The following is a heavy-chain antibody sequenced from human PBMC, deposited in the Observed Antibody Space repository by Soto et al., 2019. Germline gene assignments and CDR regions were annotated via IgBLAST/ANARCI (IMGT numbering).Heavy chain of an antibody. Sequence: QVQLQESGPGLVRPSETLSLTCTVSSDSISSYYWIWIRQSPGKGLEWIGYTDYSGNTNYNPSLKSRVPISGDPSKNQFSLRLSSVTAADTAVYYCARAVGDPLYYLDYWGQGTLVTVSS. V-gene: IGHV4-59*08. CDR3: ARAVGDPLYYLDY. CDR1: SDSISSYY. CDR2: TDYSGNT. J-gene: IGHJ4*02. D-gene: IGHD6-19*01.